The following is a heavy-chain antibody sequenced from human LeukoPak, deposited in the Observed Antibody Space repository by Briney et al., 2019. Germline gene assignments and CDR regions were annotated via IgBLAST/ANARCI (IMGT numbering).Heavy chain of an antibody. J-gene: IGHJ4*02. CDR3: ARVRGYSGYDSFDY. D-gene: IGHD5-12*01. CDR2: INAGNGNT. CDR1: GYTFTDYY. V-gene: IGHV1-3*01. Sequence: ASVKVSCKASGYTFTDYYMHWARQAPGQRLEWMGWINAGNGNTKYSQRFQGRVTITRDTSASTAYMELSSLRSEDTAVYYCARVRGYSGYDSFDYWGQGTLVTVSS.